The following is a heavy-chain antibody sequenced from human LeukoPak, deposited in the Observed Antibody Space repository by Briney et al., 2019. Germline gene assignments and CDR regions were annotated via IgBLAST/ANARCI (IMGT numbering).Heavy chain of an antibody. Sequence: GGSLRLSCTASGFPFSDFYMAWFRQAPGKGLEWVAVIWYDGSNKYYADSVKGRFTISRDNSKNTLYLQMNSLRAEDMAVYYCAKVAHYYGSGSYYEYYFDYWGQGTLVTVSS. J-gene: IGHJ4*02. V-gene: IGHV3-33*06. D-gene: IGHD3-10*01. CDR1: GFPFSDFY. CDR2: IWYDGSNK. CDR3: AKVAHYYGSGSYYEYYFDY.